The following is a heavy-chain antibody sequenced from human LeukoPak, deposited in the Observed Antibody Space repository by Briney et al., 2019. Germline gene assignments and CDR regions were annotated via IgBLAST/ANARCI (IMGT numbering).Heavy chain of an antibody. J-gene: IGHJ4*02. Sequence: PGGSLRLSCAASGFTVSSNYMSWVRQAPGKGLEGVSVIYSGGSTYYADSVKGRFTLSRDNSKNTLYLQMNSLRAEDTAVYYCARASGYGDLLFDYWGQGTLVTVSS. CDR3: ARASGYGDLLFDY. D-gene: IGHD4-17*01. V-gene: IGHV3-53*01. CDR2: IYSGGST. CDR1: GFTVSSNY.